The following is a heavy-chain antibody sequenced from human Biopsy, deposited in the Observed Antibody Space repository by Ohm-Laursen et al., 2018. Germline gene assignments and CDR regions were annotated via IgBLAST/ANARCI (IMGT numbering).Heavy chain of an antibody. J-gene: IGHJ6*02. CDR2: INHSGST. V-gene: IGHV4-34*01. CDR3: ARGMRYCTNAVCYKSGSGSYYRYYYGMDV. CDR1: VGSFSGYY. D-gene: IGHD2-8*01. Sequence: SETLSLTCAVYVGSFSGYYWSWIRQPPGKGLEWIGEINHSGSTNYNPSLTSRVTISVDTSKNQFSLKLSPVTAADTAVYYCARGMRYCTNAVCYKSGSGSYYRYYYGMDVWGQGITVTVSS.